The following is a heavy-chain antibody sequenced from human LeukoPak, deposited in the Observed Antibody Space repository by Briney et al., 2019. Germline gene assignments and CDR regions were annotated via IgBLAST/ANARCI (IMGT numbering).Heavy chain of an antibody. Sequence: PSETLSLTCAVYGGSFSGYYWSWIRQPPGKGLEWIGEINHSGSTNYNPSLKSRVTISVDTSKNQFSLKLSSVTAADTAVYYCARLRPMVRGVTRYYYYYMDVWGKGTTVTISS. J-gene: IGHJ6*03. V-gene: IGHV4-34*01. D-gene: IGHD3-10*01. CDR1: GGSFSGYY. CDR3: ARLRPMVRGVTRYYYYYMDV. CDR2: INHSGST.